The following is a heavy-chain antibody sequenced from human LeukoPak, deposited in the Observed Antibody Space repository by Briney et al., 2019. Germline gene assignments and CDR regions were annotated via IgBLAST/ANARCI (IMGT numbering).Heavy chain of an antibody. CDR2: IYYSGST. CDR1: GGSISSYY. D-gene: IGHD6-6*01. J-gene: IGHJ3*01. CDR3: AREYSSSSGRRAFDF. V-gene: IGHV4-59*08. Sequence: SETLSLTCGVSGGSISSYYWNWIRQPPGKGLEWIGYIYYSGSTNYNPSLKSRVTTLVDTSKNQFSLRLSSVTAADTAVYYCAREYSSSSGRRAFDFWGQGTMVTVSS.